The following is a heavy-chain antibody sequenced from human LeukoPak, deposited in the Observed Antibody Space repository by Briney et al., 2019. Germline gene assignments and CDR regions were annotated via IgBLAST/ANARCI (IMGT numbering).Heavy chain of an antibody. J-gene: IGHJ4*02. D-gene: IGHD3-10*01. CDR2: INTNTGNP. CDR1: GGTFSSYA. CDR3: ARLSTSATMVRARGVDY. Sequence: ASVKVSCKASGGTFSSYAISWVRQAPGQGLEWMGWINTNTGNPTYAQGFTGRFVFSLDTSVSTAYLQISSLKAEDIAVYYCARLSTSATMVRARGVDYWGQGTLVTVSS. V-gene: IGHV7-4-1*02.